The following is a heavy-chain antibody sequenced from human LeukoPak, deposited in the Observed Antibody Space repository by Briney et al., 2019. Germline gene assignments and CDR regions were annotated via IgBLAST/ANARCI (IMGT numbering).Heavy chain of an antibody. CDR1: GFTLSSYA. Sequence: PGGSLRLSCAASGFTLSSYAMSWVRQGPGRGLEWVSAISVSGNTYHADSVKGRFTISRDNAKNSLYLQMNSLRAEDTAVYYCARELWFGGNYYYYYYMDVWGKGTTVTVSS. V-gene: IGHV3-23*01. D-gene: IGHD3-10*01. CDR2: ISVSGNT. J-gene: IGHJ6*03. CDR3: ARELWFGGNYYYYYYMDV.